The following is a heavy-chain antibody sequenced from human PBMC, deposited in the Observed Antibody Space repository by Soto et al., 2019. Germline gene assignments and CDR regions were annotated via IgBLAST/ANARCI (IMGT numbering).Heavy chain of an antibody. CDR1: GDSISSSNW. CDR2: IYHSAST. J-gene: IGHJ3*02. D-gene: IGHD2-2*01. V-gene: IGHV4-4*02. Sequence: QVQLQESGPGLVQPSGTLSLTCAVSGDSISSSNWWSWVRQPPGKGLEWIGEIYHSASTNYHPSLKRRVTISIDKSKNHFSLKLTSVTAADTAVYYCARETSRGACVIWGQGTMVTVSS. CDR3: ARETSRGACVI.